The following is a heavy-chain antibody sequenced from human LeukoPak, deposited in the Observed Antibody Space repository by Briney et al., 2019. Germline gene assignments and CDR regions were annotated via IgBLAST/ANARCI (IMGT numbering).Heavy chain of an antibody. Sequence: GGSLRLSCTASGFTFGDYAMTWVRQAPGKGLERVGFIASETYGGTAEYAASVKGRFTISRDDSKSIAYLQMNSLRNEDTAVYYCAKEIWPTVTTPGHTYFDYWGQGTLVTVSS. CDR3: AKEIWPTVTTPGHTYFDY. CDR2: IASETYGGTA. J-gene: IGHJ4*02. D-gene: IGHD4-17*01. V-gene: IGHV3-49*04. CDR1: GFTFGDYA.